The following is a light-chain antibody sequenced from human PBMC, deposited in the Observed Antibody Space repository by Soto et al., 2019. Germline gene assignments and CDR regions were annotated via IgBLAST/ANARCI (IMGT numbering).Light chain of an antibody. J-gene: IGKJ1*01. CDR3: LQSYSTPWT. CDR1: QSVSTW. Sequence: DIHMTQSPSTLSASVGDRVTIPCRASQSVSTWLAWYQQKPGKAPKLLIYKASNLESGVPSRFTGSGSGTEFILTINSLQPEDVAIYYCLQSYSTPWTFGQGTKVDIK. CDR2: KAS. V-gene: IGKV1-5*03.